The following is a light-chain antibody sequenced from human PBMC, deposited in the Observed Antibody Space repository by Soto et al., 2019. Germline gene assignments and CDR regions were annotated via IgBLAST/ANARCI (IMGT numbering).Light chain of an antibody. CDR2: GAS. V-gene: IGKV3-15*01. CDR3: QQYGSSLNT. CDR1: QSVSSN. Sequence: EIGMTQSPATLSVSPGGRANLSRRASQSVSSNLAWYQQKPGQAPRLLIYGASTRATGIPARFSGSGSGTDFTLTISRLEPEDFAVYYCQQYGSSLNTFGPGTKVDIK. J-gene: IGKJ3*01.